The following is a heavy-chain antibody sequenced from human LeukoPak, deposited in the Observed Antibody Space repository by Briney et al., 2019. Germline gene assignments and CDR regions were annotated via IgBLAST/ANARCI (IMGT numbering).Heavy chain of an antibody. CDR3: ARDAKYYDFWSGYYNPGDY. CDR2: ISYDGSNK. CDR1: GFTFSSYA. V-gene: IGHV3-30-3*01. D-gene: IGHD3-3*01. J-gene: IGHJ4*02. Sequence: GGSLRLSCAASGFTFSSYAMHWVRQAPGKGLEWVAVISYDGSNKYYADSVKGRFTISRDNSKNTLYLQMNSLRAEDTAVYYCARDAKYYDFWSGYYNPGDYWGQGTLVTVSS.